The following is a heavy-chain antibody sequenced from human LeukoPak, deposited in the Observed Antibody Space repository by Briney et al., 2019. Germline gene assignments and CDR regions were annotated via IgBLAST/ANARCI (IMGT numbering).Heavy chain of an antibody. V-gene: IGHV1-69*04. Sequence: SVKVSCKASGGTFSSYAISWVRQAPGQGLEWMGRIIPILGIANYAQKFQGRVTITADESTSTAYMELSSLRSEDTAVYYCARARQNWGYYYYMDVWGKGTTVTVSS. CDR3: ARARQNWGYYYYMDV. CDR1: GGTFSSYA. J-gene: IGHJ6*03. CDR2: IIPILGIA. D-gene: IGHD7-27*01.